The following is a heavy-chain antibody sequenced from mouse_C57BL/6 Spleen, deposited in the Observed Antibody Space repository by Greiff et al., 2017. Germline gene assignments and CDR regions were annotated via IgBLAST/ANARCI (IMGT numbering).Heavy chain of an antibody. CDR3: VRSTGTDFDY. CDR1: GFSFNTYA. D-gene: IGHD4-1*02. CDR2: IRSKSNNYAT. V-gene: IGHV10-1*01. J-gene: IGHJ2*01. Sequence: EVKLVESGGGLVQPKGSLKLSCAASGFSFNTYAMNWVRQAPGKGLEWVARIRSKSNNYATYYADSVKDRFTISRDDSESMLYLQMNNLKTEDTAMYYCVRSTGTDFDYWGQGTTLTVSS.